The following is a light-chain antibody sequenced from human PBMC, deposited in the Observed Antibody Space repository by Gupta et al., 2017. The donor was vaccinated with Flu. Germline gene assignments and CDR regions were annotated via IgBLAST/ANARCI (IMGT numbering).Light chain of an antibody. Sequence: QSVLTQPPSASGTPGQRVTISCSGSSSNIGSNYVYWYQQHPGTAPKLLIYRNNQRPSGVPDRFSGSKSGTSASLAISGLRSEDEADYYCAAWDDSLSGYVVFGGGTKLTVL. CDR3: AAWDDSLSGYVV. CDR1: SSNIGSNY. CDR2: RNN. J-gene: IGLJ2*01. V-gene: IGLV1-47*01.